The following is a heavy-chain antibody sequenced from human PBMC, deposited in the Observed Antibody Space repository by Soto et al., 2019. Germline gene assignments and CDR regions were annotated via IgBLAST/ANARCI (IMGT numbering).Heavy chain of an antibody. D-gene: IGHD3-10*01. Sequence: SETLSLTCAVYGGSFSGYYWSWIRQPPGKGLEWIGEINHSGSTNYNPSLKSRVTISVDTSKNQFSLKLSSVTAADTAVYYCAKNDYYGSGSYFQDCWGQGTLVTVSS. J-gene: IGHJ4*02. V-gene: IGHV4-34*01. CDR2: INHSGST. CDR1: GGSFSGYY. CDR3: AKNDYYGSGSYFQDC.